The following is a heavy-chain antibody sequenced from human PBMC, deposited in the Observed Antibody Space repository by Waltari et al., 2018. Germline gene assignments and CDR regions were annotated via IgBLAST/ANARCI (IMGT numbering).Heavy chain of an antibody. CDR2: IKQDGSEK. J-gene: IGHJ4*02. CDR3: AREEVGAAGH. V-gene: IGHV3-7*01. D-gene: IGHD6-13*01. CDR1: GGSISRYY. Sequence: VQLQESGPGLVKPSETLSLTCTVSGGSISRYYWSWIRQAPGKGLEWVANIKQDGSEKYYVDSVKGRFTISRDNAKNSLYLQMNSLRAEDTAVYYCAREEVGAAGHWGQGTLVTVSS.